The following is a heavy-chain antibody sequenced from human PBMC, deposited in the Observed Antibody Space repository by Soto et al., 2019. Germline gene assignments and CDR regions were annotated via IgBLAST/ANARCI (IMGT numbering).Heavy chain of an antibody. J-gene: IGHJ4*02. CDR3: ARREIQGPIDY. CDR1: GYSISSSNW. V-gene: IGHV4-28*01. CDR2: IYYSGTT. Sequence: QVQLQESGPGLVKPSDTLSLTCAVSGYSISSSNWWGWIRQPPGKGLEWIGYIYYSGTTYYNPSLKSRGTMSVDTAKNQFSLKLTSVTAVDTAVYYCARREIQGPIDYWGQGTLVTVSS. D-gene: IGHD1-26*01.